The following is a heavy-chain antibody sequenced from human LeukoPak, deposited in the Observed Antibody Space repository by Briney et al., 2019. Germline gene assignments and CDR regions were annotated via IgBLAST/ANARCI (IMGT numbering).Heavy chain of an antibody. Sequence: GGSLRLSCSASGFTFSSYAMHWVRQAPGKGLEYVSAISSNGGSTYYADSVKGRFTISRDNSKNTLYLQMSSLRAEDTAVYYCVKGMDIAMVSAFDYPGPRTLVTVSS. CDR3: VKGMDIAMVSAFDY. CDR2: ISSNGGST. D-gene: IGHD5-18*01. J-gene: IGHJ4*02. CDR1: GFTFSSYA. V-gene: IGHV3-64D*09.